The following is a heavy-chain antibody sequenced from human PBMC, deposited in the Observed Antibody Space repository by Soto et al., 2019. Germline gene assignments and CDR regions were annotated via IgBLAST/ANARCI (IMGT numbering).Heavy chain of an antibody. CDR3: VKARSGWYLYYFDY. D-gene: IGHD6-19*01. V-gene: IGHV3-23*01. J-gene: IGHJ4*02. Sequence: VKLLESGGRCVQPGVSLRLSCAASGFIFNNCAKIWVRQSPGGGVEWVSGISGSGGNTYYADSVKGRFAISRDKSNNTLYLQLSSLKAEDTAVYYCVKARSGWYLYYFDYWGQGTRVTVSS. CDR2: ISGSGGNT. CDR1: GFIFNNCA.